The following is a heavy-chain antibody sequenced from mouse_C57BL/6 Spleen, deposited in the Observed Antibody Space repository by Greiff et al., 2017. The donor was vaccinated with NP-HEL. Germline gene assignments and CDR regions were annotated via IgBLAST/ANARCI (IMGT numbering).Heavy chain of an antibody. Sequence: EVKLVESGGGLVQPKGSLKLSCAASGFSFNTYAMNWVRQAPGKGLEWVARIRSKSNNYATYYADSVKDRFTISRDDSESMLYLQMNNLKTEDTAMYYCVGYDYEGAWFAYWGQGTLVTVSA. CDR2: IRSKSNNYAT. V-gene: IGHV10-1*01. CDR1: GFSFNTYA. J-gene: IGHJ3*01. D-gene: IGHD2-4*01. CDR3: VGYDYEGAWFAY.